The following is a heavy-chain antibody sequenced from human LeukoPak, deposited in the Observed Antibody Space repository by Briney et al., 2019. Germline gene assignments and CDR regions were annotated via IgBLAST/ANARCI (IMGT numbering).Heavy chain of an antibody. J-gene: IGHJ3*02. CDR1: GFTFSSYW. CDR2: IKQDGSEK. D-gene: IGHD3-3*01. Sequence: GGSLRLSCAASGFTFSSYWMSWVRQAPGKGLEWVANIKQDGSEKYYVDSVKGRFTISRDNAKNSLYLQMNSLRAEDTAVYYCARDTGPYTIFGVVTAFDIWGQGTMVTVSS. V-gene: IGHV3-7*01. CDR3: ARDTGPYTIFGVVTAFDI.